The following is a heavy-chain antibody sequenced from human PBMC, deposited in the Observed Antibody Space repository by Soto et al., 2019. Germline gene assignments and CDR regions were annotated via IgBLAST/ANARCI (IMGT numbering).Heavy chain of an antibody. J-gene: IGHJ4*02. V-gene: IGHV3-7*01. CDR3: ARDELKRSHYDFWSGFHF. CDR2: IKHDAGET. Sequence: PGGSLRLSCAASGFTFSSYWMCWVRQAPGQGLGWVVSIKHDAGETYYLDSVKGRFTVSRDNAKNSLYLQMDSLRVEAAAMEYCARDELKRSHYDFWSGFHFWGQGSLVTVSS. CDR1: GFTFSSYW. D-gene: IGHD3-3*01.